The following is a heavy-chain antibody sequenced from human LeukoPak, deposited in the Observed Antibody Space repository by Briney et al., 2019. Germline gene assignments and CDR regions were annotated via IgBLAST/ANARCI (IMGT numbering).Heavy chain of an antibody. CDR1: GFTFSSYA. Sequence: GGSLRLSCAASGFTFSSYAMSWVRQAPGKGLEWVSAISGSGGSTYYADSVKGRFTISRDNSKNTLYLQMNSLRAEDTAVYYCAKRIAAAGTFYGMDVWGKGTTVIVSS. J-gene: IGHJ6*04. CDR2: ISGSGGST. V-gene: IGHV3-23*01. D-gene: IGHD6-13*01. CDR3: AKRIAAAGTFYGMDV.